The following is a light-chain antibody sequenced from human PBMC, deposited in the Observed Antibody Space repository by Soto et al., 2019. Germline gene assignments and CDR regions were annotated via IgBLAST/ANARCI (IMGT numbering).Light chain of an antibody. Sequence: EIVLTQSSGTLSLSPGERATLSCRASQSVSSSYLAWYQQRPGQPPRLLIYGTSNRAAGIPDRFTGTGSGTDFTLTIYRLEPEDSAVYYCQQYGSSALTFGGGTKV. CDR2: GTS. J-gene: IGKJ4*01. V-gene: IGKV3-20*01. CDR1: QSVSSSY. CDR3: QQYGSSALT.